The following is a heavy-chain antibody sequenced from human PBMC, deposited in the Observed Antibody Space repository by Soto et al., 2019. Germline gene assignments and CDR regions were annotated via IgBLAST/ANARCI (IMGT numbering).Heavy chain of an antibody. J-gene: IGHJ5*02. CDR1: GGSISSSSYF. Sequence: QLRLQESGPRLAKPSETLSLTCTVSGGSISSSSYFWAWIRRPPGKGLEWIGSIDFRGTTYTNPSREGRVTISVDTAKDHFSLKLDSVTAADTGLYYCSRRAPEGFDPWGRGTLVTVSS. CDR2: IDFRGTT. CDR3: SRRAPEGFDP. V-gene: IGHV4-39*02.